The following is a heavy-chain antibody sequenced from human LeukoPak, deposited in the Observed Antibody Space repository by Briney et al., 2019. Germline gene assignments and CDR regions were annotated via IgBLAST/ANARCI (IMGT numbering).Heavy chain of an antibody. D-gene: IGHD6-6*01. CDR1: GGSFSGYY. Sequence: SETLSLTCAVYGGSFSGYYWSWIRQPPGKGLEWIGEINHSGNTNYNPSLKSRVTISVDTSKNQFSLKLSSVTAAGTAVYYCARSAGAARPWVFFDYWGQGTLVTVSS. CDR3: ARSAGAARPWVFFDY. CDR2: INHSGNT. V-gene: IGHV4-34*01. J-gene: IGHJ4*02.